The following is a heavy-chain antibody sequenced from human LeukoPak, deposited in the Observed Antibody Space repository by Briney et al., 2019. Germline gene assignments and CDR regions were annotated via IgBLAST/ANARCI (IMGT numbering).Heavy chain of an antibody. CDR3: ARRYFDY. V-gene: IGHV3-7*03. Sequence: LEWLANINQDGTHKYYVDSGKGRFTISRDNAKNSLYLQMNSLRAEDTAVYYCARRYFDYWGQGTLVTVSS. J-gene: IGHJ4*02. CDR2: INQDGTHK.